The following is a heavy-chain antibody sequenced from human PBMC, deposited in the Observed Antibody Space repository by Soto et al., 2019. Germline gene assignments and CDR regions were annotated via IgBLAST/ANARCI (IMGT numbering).Heavy chain of an antibody. CDR3: ARDHQGYFDY. CDR2: IYFSWST. V-gene: IGHV4-31*01. Sequence: ASETLSLTCTVSGGSISSGGYYWSWIRQHPGKGLEWIGYIYFSWSTYYNPSLKSLFIILVDTSKNQFSLKLSAVTSADTAVYYCARDHQGYFDYWGQGTLVTVSS. CDR1: GGSISSGGYY. J-gene: IGHJ4*02.